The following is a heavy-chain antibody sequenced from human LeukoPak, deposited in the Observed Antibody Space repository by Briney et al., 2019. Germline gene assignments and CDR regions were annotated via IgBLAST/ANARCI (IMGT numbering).Heavy chain of an antibody. CDR3: ARSQPYDAFDI. Sequence: GGSLRLSCAASGFSFSDHYMDWVRQAPGKGLEWVGRIRKKANRYTTEYAASVKGRFTISRDDSKNSLYLQMNSLKTEDTAVYYCARSQPYDAFDIWGHGTVVTVSS. J-gene: IGHJ3*02. CDR2: IRKKANRYTT. D-gene: IGHD1-14*01. V-gene: IGHV3-72*01. CDR1: GFSFSDHY.